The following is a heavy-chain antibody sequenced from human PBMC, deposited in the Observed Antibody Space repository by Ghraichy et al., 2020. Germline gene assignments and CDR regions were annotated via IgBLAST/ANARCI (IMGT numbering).Heavy chain of an antibody. CDR1: GYTFTSYY. Sequence: ASVQVSCKASGYTFTSYYMHWVRQAPGQGLEWMGIINPSGGSTSYAQKFQGRVTMTRDTSTSTVYMELSSLRSEDTAVYYCARAWIYDFWSGYYGDYYYYGMDVWGQGTTVTVSS. CDR2: INPSGGST. J-gene: IGHJ6*02. CDR3: ARAWIYDFWSGYYGDYYYYGMDV. V-gene: IGHV1-46*01. D-gene: IGHD3-3*01.